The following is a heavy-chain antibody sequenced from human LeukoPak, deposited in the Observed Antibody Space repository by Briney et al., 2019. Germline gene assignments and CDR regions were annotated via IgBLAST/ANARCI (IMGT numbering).Heavy chain of an antibody. D-gene: IGHD3-22*01. Sequence: PSETLSLTCAVYGGSFSGYYWSWIRQPPGKGLEWIGETNHSGSTNYNPSLKSRVTISVDTSKNQFSLKLSSVTAADTAVHYCARGRFDSSGYYFGPIYYFDYWGQGTLVTVSS. J-gene: IGHJ4*02. CDR1: GGSFSGYY. CDR2: TNHSGST. CDR3: ARGRFDSSGYYFGPIYYFDY. V-gene: IGHV4-34*01.